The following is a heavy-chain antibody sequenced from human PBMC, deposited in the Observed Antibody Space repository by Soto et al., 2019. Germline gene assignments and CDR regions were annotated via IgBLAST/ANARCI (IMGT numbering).Heavy chain of an antibody. D-gene: IGHD5-12*01. CDR3: ARLNGDGYNLALFDY. CDR2: IYTSGST. Sequence: QVQLQESGPGLVKPSETLSLTCTVSGGSISSYYWSWIRQPAGKGLEWIGRIYTSGSTNYNPSLKSRVTMAVDTSKNQFSLKLSAVTAADTAVYYCARLNGDGYNLALFDYWGQGTLVTVSS. CDR1: GGSISSYY. V-gene: IGHV4-4*07. J-gene: IGHJ4*02.